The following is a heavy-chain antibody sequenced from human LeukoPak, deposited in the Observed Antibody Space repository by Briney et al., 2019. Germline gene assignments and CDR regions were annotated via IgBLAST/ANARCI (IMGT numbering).Heavy chain of an antibody. CDR3: ARALPARGDFWSGY. V-gene: IGHV3-7*01. CDR1: GFTFSNYW. CDR2: IKTDGSEK. D-gene: IGHD3-3*01. Sequence: GGSLRLSCEGSGFTFSNYWMGWVRQAPGKGLQWVANIKTDGSEKYYVDSVKGRFTISRDNAKNSLYLQMNSLRAEDTAVYYCARALPARGDFWSGYWGQGTLVTVSS. J-gene: IGHJ4*02.